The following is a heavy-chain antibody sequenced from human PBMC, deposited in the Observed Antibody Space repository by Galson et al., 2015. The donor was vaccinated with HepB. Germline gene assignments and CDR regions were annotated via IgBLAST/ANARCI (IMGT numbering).Heavy chain of an antibody. D-gene: IGHD5-18*01. CDR1: GFTFDDYA. V-gene: IGHV3-9*01. CDR3: AKGTSYSPKTHFDY. Sequence: SLRLSCAASGFTFDDYAIHWVRQAPGKGLEWVSGISWNGENIAYADSVKGRFTISRDNAKNSLYLQMNSLRPDDTALYYCAKGTSYSPKTHFDYWGQGTLVTVSS. CDR2: ISWNGENI. J-gene: IGHJ4*02.